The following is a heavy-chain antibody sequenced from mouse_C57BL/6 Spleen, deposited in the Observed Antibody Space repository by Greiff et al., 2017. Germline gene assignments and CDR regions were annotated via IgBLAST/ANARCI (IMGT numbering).Heavy chain of an antibody. CDR3: ARAHMITTRYFDV. J-gene: IGHJ1*03. V-gene: IGHV5-16*01. Sequence: EVKVVESEGGLVQPGSSMKLSCTASGFTFSDYYMAWVRQVPEKGLEWVANINYDGSSTYYLDSLKSRFIISRDNAKNILYLQMSSLKSEDTATYYCARAHMITTRYFDVWGTGTTVTVSS. CDR2: INYDGSST. D-gene: IGHD2-4*01. CDR1: GFTFSDYY.